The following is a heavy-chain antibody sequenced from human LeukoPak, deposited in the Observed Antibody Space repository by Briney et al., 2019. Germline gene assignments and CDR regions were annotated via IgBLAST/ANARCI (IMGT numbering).Heavy chain of an antibody. J-gene: IGHJ6*04. D-gene: IGHD3-10*02. CDR2: ISSSGSTI. CDR3: AELGITMIGGV. CDR1: GFTFSSYE. Sequence: GGSLRLSCTASGFTFSSYEMIWVRQAPGKGLEWVSFISSSGSTIYYADSVKGRFTISRDNAKNSLYLQMNSLRAEDTAVYYCAELGITMIGGVWGKGTTVTISS. V-gene: IGHV3-48*03.